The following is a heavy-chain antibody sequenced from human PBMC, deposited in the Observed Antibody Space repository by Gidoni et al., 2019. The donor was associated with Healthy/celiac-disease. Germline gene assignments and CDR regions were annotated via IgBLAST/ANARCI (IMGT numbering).Heavy chain of an antibody. V-gene: IGHV3-43*01. CDR3: AKDLKGYYDSSGSLFDY. D-gene: IGHD3-22*01. Sequence: EVQLVESGGVVVQPGGSLRISCAASGVTLDDYTMHWVRQAPGKGLVLVSLISWDGGSTYYADSVKGRFTISRDNSKNSLSLQMNSLRTEDTALYYCAKDLKGYYDSSGSLFDYWGQGTLVTVSS. J-gene: IGHJ4*02. CDR1: GVTLDDYT. CDR2: ISWDGGST.